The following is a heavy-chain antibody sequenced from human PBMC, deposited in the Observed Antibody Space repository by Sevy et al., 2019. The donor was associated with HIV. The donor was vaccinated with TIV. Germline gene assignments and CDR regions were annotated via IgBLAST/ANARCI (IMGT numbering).Heavy chain of an antibody. D-gene: IGHD3-10*01. CDR1: GGSISSYY. Sequence: SETLSLTCTVSGGSISSYYWSWIRQPPGKGLEWIGYIYYSGSTNYNPSLKSRVTISVDTPKNQFSLKLSSVTAADTAVYYCARATRRSGSYLNWFDPWGQGTLVTVSS. J-gene: IGHJ5*02. CDR2: IYYSGST. V-gene: IGHV4-59*01. CDR3: ARATRRSGSYLNWFDP.